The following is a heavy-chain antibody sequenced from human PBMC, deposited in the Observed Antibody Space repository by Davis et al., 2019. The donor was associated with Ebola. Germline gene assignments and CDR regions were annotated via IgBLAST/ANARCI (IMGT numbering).Heavy chain of an antibody. CDR2: ILPNNGGT. D-gene: IGHD6-19*01. J-gene: IGHJ6*02. Sequence: ASVKVSCKASGYIFTGYFIHWVRQAPGQGLEWMGRILPNNGGTNYAQKLQGRVTMTTDTSTSTAYMELRSLRSDDTAVYYCARDGYIIAVAGTFYGMDVWGQGTTVTVSS. CDR3: ARDGYIIAVAGTFYGMDV. CDR1: GYIFTGYF. V-gene: IGHV1-18*04.